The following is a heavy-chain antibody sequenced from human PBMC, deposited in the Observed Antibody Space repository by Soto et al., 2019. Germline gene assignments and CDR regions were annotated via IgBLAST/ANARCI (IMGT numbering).Heavy chain of an antibody. CDR1: GLTFGSRA. V-gene: IGHV3-23*01. J-gene: IGHJ4*02. D-gene: IGHD3-10*01. CDR3: AIGSTDSYPGSRIFDF. Sequence: EVQLLESGGDLKQPGGSLRLSCVASGLTFGSRAMTWVRQAPGEGLQWVSTITDTGGDAKYADSVRGRFVISRDNSKKTLYLQMTSLTAEDSAMYYCAIGSTDSYPGSRIFDFCGRGTLVTVSS. CDR2: ITDTGGDA.